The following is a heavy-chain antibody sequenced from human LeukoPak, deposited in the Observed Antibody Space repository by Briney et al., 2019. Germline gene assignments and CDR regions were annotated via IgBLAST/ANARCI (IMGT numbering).Heavy chain of an antibody. Sequence: GGSLRLSCAASGFTISSNHMTWVRQAPGKGLEWVSYISSSSSTINYADSVKDRFTISRDNAKNSLYLQMNSLRDEDTAVYYCARDSTNDYWGQGTLVTVSS. CDR1: GFTISSNH. J-gene: IGHJ4*02. CDR3: ARDSTNDY. CDR2: ISSSSSTI. V-gene: IGHV3-48*02.